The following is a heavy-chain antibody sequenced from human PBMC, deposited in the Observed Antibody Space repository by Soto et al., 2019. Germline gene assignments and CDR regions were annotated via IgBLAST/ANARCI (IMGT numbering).Heavy chain of an antibody. D-gene: IGHD3-16*01. CDR3: ARGYYDSNTVDY. J-gene: IGHJ4*02. V-gene: IGHV1-69*01. CDR1: GGPFSSSA. Sequence: QVPLVQSGAEVKKPGSSVKVSCKASGGPFSSSAISWVRQAPGPGLEWMGGVIRIFGTANYAQKFQARVTITADDSTSIASMELISLRSDDTAVYYCARGYYDSNTVDYWGQGTLVTFSS. CDR2: VIRIFGTA.